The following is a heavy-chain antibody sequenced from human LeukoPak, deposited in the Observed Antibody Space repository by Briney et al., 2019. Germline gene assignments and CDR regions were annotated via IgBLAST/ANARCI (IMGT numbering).Heavy chain of an antibody. CDR3: VTGVGY. Sequence: GGSLRLSCAASGFTFNNYGMHWVRQAPGKGREWVAFIRYDGWRQYYADSLKGQFTISRDNAKNSVYLQMKSLRDEDTAIYYCVTGVGYWGQGTLVTVSS. J-gene: IGHJ4*02. V-gene: IGHV3-30*02. CDR1: GFTFNNYG. CDR2: IRYDGWRQ. D-gene: IGHD2-8*01.